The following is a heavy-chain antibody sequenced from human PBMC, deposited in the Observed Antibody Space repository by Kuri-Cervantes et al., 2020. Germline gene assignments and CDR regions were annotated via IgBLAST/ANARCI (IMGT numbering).Heavy chain of an antibody. CDR1: GYTFTSYG. V-gene: IGHV1-18*01. CDR3: ARDQYIVGATTYYYYGMDV. J-gene: IGHJ6*02. CDR2: ISAYNGNT. Sequence: ASVKVSCKASGYTFTSYGISWVRQAPGQGLEWMGWISAYNGNTNYAQKFQGRVTITADESTSTAYMELSSLRSEDTAVYYCARDQYIVGATTYYYYGMDVWGQGTTVTVSS. D-gene: IGHD1-26*01.